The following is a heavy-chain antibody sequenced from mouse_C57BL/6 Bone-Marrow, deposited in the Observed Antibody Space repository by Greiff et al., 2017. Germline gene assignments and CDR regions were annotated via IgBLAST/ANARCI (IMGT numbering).Heavy chain of an antibody. CDR3: ARWIPFAY. CDR2: IYPRSGNT. CDR1: GYTFTSYG. V-gene: IGHV1-81*01. Sequence: QVQLKESGAELARPGASVKLSCKASGYTFTSYGISWVKQRTGQGLEWIGEIYPRSGNTYSNEKFKGKATLTADKSSSTAYMELRSLTSEDSAVYFCARWIPFAYWGQGTLVTVSA. J-gene: IGHJ3*01.